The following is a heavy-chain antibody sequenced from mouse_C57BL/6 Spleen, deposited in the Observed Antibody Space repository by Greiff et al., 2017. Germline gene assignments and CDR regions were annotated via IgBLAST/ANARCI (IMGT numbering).Heavy chain of an antibody. V-gene: IGHV1-54*01. J-gene: IGHJ1*03. Sequence: QVHVKQSGAELVRPGTSVKVSCKASGYAFTNYLIEWVKQRPGQGLEWIGVINPGSGGTNYNEKFKGMATLTADKSSSTAYMQLSSLTSEDSAVYFCARTPVATVVPPWYFDVWGTGTTVTVSS. CDR3: ARTPVATVVPPWYFDV. CDR1: GYAFTNYL. CDR2: INPGSGGT. D-gene: IGHD1-1*01.